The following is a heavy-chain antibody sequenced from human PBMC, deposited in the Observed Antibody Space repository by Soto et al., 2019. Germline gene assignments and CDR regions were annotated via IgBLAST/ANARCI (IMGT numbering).Heavy chain of an antibody. CDR1: GFTFSSYA. Sequence: GGSLRLSCAASGFTFSSYAMHWVRQAPGKGLEWVAVISYDGSNKYYADSVKGRFTISRDNSKNTLYLQMNSLSAEDTAVYYCARETTVTVFDIWGQGTMVTVSS. D-gene: IGHD4-17*01. CDR2: ISYDGSNK. V-gene: IGHV3-30*04. CDR3: ARETTVTVFDI. J-gene: IGHJ3*02.